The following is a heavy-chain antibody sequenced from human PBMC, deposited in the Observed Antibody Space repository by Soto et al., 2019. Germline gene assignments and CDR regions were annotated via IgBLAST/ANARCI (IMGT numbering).Heavy chain of an antibody. CDR1: GFTFSTYA. V-gene: IGHV3-23*01. J-gene: IGHJ4*02. CDR2: ISGTLST. Sequence: EVQLLESGGGLVQPGGSLRLSCAASGFTFSTYAMGWVRQAPGKGLEWVSSISGTLSTYDADSVKGKFTISRDNSKNTLNLQINSRRPDDTAVYFCEKGYSTGWSEGYFDYRGQGALVTVSS. D-gene: IGHD6-19*01. CDR3: EKGYSTGWSEGYFDY.